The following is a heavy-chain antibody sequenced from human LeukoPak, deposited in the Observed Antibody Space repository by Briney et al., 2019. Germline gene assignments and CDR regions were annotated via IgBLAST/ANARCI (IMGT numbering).Heavy chain of an antibody. CDR2: ISSSSSYI. V-gene: IGHV3-21*01. J-gene: IGHJ6*04. D-gene: IGHD3-10*02. CDR3: AELGITMIGGV. Sequence: GGSLRLSCAASGFTFSSYSMNCVRQAPGKGLECVSSISSSSSYIYYADSVKGRFTISRDNAKNSLYLQMNSLRAEDTAVYYCAELGITMIGGVWGKGTTVTISS. CDR1: GFTFSSYS.